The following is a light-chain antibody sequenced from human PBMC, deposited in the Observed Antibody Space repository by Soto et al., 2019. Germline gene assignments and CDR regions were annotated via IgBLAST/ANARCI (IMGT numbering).Light chain of an antibody. J-gene: IGKJ2*01. Sequence: AIRMTQSPSSLSASTGDRATITCRASQGISSYLAWYQQKPGKAPKLLIYAASTLQSGVPSRFSGSGSGTDFTLTISCLQSEDFATYYCQQYYSYPYTLGQGTKVDIK. CDR3: QQYYSYPYT. CDR2: AAS. V-gene: IGKV1-8*01. CDR1: QGISSY.